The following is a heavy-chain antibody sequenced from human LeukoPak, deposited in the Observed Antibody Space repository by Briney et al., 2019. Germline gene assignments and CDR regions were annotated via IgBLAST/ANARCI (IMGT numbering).Heavy chain of an antibody. V-gene: IGHV3-23*01. Sequence: GGSLRLSCAASGFTFSIYAMSWVRQAPGKGLEWVSSISVGGGDTFASDSVKGRFTITRENSKNTLYLQMTGLRVEDTAVYFCAKLNLGEMAYFDSWGQGTLVTVSS. D-gene: IGHD3-16*01. CDR1: GFTFSIYA. CDR3: AKLNLGEMAYFDS. CDR2: ISVGGGDT. J-gene: IGHJ4*02.